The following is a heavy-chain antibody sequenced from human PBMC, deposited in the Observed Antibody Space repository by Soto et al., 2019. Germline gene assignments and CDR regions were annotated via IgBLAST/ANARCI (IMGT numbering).Heavy chain of an antibody. CDR2: ISATGGGT. D-gene: IGHD3-16*01. CDR1: GFKFSNYA. V-gene: IGHV3-23*01. J-gene: IGHJ4*02. CDR3: AKDRRAGGNSAFYFDF. Sequence: HPGGSLRLSCAASGFKFSNYAMSWVRQAPGKGLEWVSLISATGGGTYYADSVKGRFTISRDNSHNTLYLQVRSLTAEDTAVYYCAKDRRAGGNSAFYFDFWGQGAQVTVSS.